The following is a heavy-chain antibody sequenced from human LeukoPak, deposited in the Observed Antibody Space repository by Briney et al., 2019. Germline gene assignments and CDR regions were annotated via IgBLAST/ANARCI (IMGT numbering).Heavy chain of an antibody. CDR3: ARNKKASLGYFKYDFTVDYYMDV. D-gene: IGHD3-3*01. CDR1: GGSISSSSYY. Sequence: SETLSLTCTVSGGSISSSSYYWGWIRQPPGKGLEWIGSIYYSGSTYYNPSLKSRVTISLDTSRNQFSLKLNSVTAADTAVYYCARNKKASLGYFKYDFTVDYYMDVWGKGTTVTVSS. V-gene: IGHV4-39*07. J-gene: IGHJ6*03. CDR2: IYYSGST.